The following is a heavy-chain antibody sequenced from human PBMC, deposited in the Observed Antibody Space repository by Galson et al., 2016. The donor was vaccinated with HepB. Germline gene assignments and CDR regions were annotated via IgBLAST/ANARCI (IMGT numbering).Heavy chain of an antibody. J-gene: IGHJ5*02. CDR1: GFSFDDYA. Sequence: SLRLSCAASGFSFDDYAMHWVRQAPGKGLEWVSSISGDGGSTNYADSVKGRFTISRDNRKNSLYLQMSSLRAEDTAFYYCVKDIAFGDQPNWFDPWGQGTLVTVSS. CDR2: ISGDGGST. D-gene: IGHD3-10*01. V-gene: IGHV3-43D*04. CDR3: VKDIAFGDQPNWFDP.